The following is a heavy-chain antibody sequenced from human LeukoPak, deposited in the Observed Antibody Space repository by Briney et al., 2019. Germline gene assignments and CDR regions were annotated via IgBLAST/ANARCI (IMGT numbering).Heavy chain of an antibody. D-gene: IGHD1-26*01. CDR2: ISSSSTI. V-gene: IGHV3-48*01. CDR1: GFTFSSYS. CDR3: ARDRVGATPYYFDY. Sequence: PGGSLRLSCAASGFTFSSYSMNWVRQAPGKGLEWVSYISSSSTIYYADSVKGRFTISRDNSKDTLYLQMNSLRAEDTAVYYCARDRVGATPYYFDYWGQGTLVTVSS. J-gene: IGHJ4*02.